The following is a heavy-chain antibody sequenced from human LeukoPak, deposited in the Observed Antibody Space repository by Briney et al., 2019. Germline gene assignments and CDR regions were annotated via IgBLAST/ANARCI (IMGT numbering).Heavy chain of an antibody. V-gene: IGHV4-34*01. Sequence: SETLSLTCTVSGGSISSYYWSWIRQPPGKGLEWIGEINHSGSTNYNPSLKSRVTISVDTSKNQFPLKLSSVTAADTAVYYCARGGSSSWYRGYFQHWGQGTLVTVSS. CDR2: INHSGST. CDR1: GGSISSYY. D-gene: IGHD6-13*01. J-gene: IGHJ1*01. CDR3: ARGGSSSWYRGYFQH.